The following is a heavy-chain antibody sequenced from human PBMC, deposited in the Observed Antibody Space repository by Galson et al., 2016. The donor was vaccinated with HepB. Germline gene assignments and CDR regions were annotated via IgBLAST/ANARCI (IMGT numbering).Heavy chain of an antibody. J-gene: IGHJ2*01. V-gene: IGHV1-18*01. CDR3: ARDSLAPHWYLDL. D-gene: IGHD1-1*01. CDR1: GYNFKDYG. Sequence: SVKVSCKASGYNFKDYGITWVRQAPGQGLEWMAWISTYNGNKDYTQRLQDRVTLSRDTSTRTAYMELRNMTSDDTAIYYCARDSLAPHWYLDLWGRGTHVTVSS. CDR2: ISTYNGNK.